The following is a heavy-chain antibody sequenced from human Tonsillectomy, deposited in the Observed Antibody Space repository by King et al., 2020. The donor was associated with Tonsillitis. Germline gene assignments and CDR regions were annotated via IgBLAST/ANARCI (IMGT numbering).Heavy chain of an antibody. CDR2: ISSSSSYI. J-gene: IGHJ3*02. D-gene: IGHD1-26*01. CDR3: AGAGLGANLSDAFDI. V-gene: IGHV3-21*01. Sequence: VQLVESGGGLVKPGGSLRLSCAASGFTFSSYSMNWVRQAPGKGLEWVSSISSSSSYIYYADSVKGRFTISRDNAKNSLYLQMNSLRAEDTAVYYCAGAGLGANLSDAFDIWGQGTMVTVSS. CDR1: GFTFSSYS.